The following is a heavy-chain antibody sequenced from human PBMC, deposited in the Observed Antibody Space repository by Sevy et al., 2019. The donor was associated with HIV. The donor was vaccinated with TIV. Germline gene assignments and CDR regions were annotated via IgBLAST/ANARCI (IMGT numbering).Heavy chain of an antibody. CDR3: ARGVAGCSGGSCYYFDY. J-gene: IGHJ4*02. V-gene: IGHV4-34*01. CDR1: GGSFSGYY. D-gene: IGHD2-15*01. Sequence: SETLSLTCAVYGGSFSGYYWSWIRQPPGKGLEWIGEINHSGSTNYNPSLKSRVTISVDMSKNQFSLKLSSVTAADTAVYYCARGVAGCSGGSCYYFDYWGQGTLVTVSS. CDR2: INHSGST.